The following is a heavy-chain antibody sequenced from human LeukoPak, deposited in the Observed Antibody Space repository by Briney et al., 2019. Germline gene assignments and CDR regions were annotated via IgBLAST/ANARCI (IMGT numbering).Heavy chain of an antibody. CDR3: VATYLYAMDV. J-gene: IGHJ6*04. CDR1: GFTFSSYW. Sequence: GGSLRLSCAASGFTFSSYWMSWVRQAPGKGLVWISRINSDGSSTSYADSVKGRVTISRDNAKNTLYLQMNSPRAEDTAVYYCVATYLYAMDVWGKGTTVTVSS. D-gene: IGHD2-2*02. CDR2: INSDGSST. V-gene: IGHV3-74*01.